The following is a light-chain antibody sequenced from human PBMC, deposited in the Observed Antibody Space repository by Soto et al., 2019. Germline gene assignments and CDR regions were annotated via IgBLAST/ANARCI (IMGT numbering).Light chain of an antibody. CDR2: EVI. CDR1: SSDVGGYDY. CDR3: CSSAGTYTPVV. Sequence: QSAPTQPRSVSGSPGQSVTISCTGTSSDVGGYDYVSWYQQSPGKAPKLLIYEVIARPSGVPDRLPGSQSGITASLTISGLGGEHEGDYFCCSSAGTYTPVVLGGGTKLTVL. J-gene: IGLJ2*01. V-gene: IGLV2-11*01.